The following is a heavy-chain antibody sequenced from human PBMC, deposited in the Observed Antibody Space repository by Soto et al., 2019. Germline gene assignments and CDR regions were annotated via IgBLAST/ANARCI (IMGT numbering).Heavy chain of an antibody. CDR3: ARTDSSLFDI. V-gene: IGHV3-30-3*01. CDR2: ISYDGSNK. CDR1: GFTFSSYP. D-gene: IGHD3-22*01. Sequence: HPGGSLRLSCAASGFTFSSYPMTWVRQAPGKGLEWVAVISYDGSNKYYADSVKGRFTISRDNSKNTLYLQMNSLRAEDTAVYYCARTDSSLFDIWGQGTMVTVSS. J-gene: IGHJ3*02.